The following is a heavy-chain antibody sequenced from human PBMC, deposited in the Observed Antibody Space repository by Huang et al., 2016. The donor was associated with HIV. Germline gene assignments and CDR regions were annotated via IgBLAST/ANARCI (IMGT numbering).Heavy chain of an antibody. D-gene: IGHD3-3*01. Sequence: QVQLVESGGGVVQPGRSLRLSCAASGFTFRQYAMHWVRQAPGKGLEGVARRSYDGSEKYFGDAVKGRFTISRDNSKNMLYLQMNSLRPDDSAMYYCVKDSPGVITIFGGDVWGQGTTVTVSS. CDR1: GFTFRQYA. CDR2: RSYDGSEK. CDR3: VKDSPGVITIFGGDV. J-gene: IGHJ6*02. V-gene: IGHV3-30*18.